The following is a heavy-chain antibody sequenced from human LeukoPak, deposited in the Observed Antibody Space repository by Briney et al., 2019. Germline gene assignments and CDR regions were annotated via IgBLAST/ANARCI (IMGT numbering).Heavy chain of an antibody. D-gene: IGHD6-19*01. V-gene: IGHV3-48*02. CDR2: ISSSSSTI. J-gene: IGHJ4*02. CDR1: GFTFSSYS. CDR3: ARALRFVGIAVARSPFDY. Sequence: GGSLRLSCAASGFTFSSYSMNWVRQAPGKGPEWVSYISSSSSTIYYADSVKGRFTISRDNAKNSLYLQMNSLRDEDTAVYYCARALRFVGIAVARSPFDYWGQGTLVTVSS.